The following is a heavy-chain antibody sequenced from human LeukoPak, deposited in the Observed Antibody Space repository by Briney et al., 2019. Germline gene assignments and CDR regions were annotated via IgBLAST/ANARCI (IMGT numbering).Heavy chain of an antibody. CDR1: GGSFSSTSYY. J-gene: IGHJ4*02. Sequence: SETLSLTCSVSGGSFSSTSYYWGWVRQPPGKGLEWIGSIYYSGSTYYSPSLKSRVSISVDTSKNQVSLKLSSVTAADTAVYYCASADGYKIDYWGQGTLVTDSS. CDR3: ASADGYKIDY. CDR2: IYYSGST. D-gene: IGHD5-24*01. V-gene: IGHV4-39*01.